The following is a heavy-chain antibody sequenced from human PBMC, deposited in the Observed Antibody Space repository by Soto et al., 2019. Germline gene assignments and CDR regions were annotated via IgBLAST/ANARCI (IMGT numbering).Heavy chain of an antibody. D-gene: IGHD3-22*01. CDR3: ATGHDSSGQPLDY. V-gene: IGHV4-59*01. J-gene: IGHJ4*02. CDR2: IYYSGST. CDR1: GGSISSYY. Sequence: SETLSLTCTVSGGSISSYYWSWIRQPPGKGLEWIGYIYYSGSTNYNPSLKSRVTISVDTSKNQFSLKLSSVTAADTAVYYCATGHDSSGQPLDYWGQGTLVTVYS.